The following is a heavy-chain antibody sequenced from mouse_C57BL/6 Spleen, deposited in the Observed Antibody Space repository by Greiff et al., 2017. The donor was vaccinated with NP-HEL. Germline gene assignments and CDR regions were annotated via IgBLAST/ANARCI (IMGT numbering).Heavy chain of an antibody. CDR2: ISDGGSYT. J-gene: IGHJ4*01. CDR1: GFTFSSYA. Sequence: EVQVVESGGGLVKPGGSLKLSCAASGFTFSSYAMSWVRQTPEKRLEWVATISDGGSYTYSPDTVKGRFTISRDNAKHHLYLQMSHLTSKDTAMYYCARGYDKDYAMDYRGQGTSVTVSS. CDR3: ARGYDKDYAMDY. V-gene: IGHV5-4*01. D-gene: IGHD2-3*01.